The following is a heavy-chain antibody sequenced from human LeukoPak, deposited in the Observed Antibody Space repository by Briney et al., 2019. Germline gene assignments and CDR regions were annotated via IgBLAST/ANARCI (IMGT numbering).Heavy chain of an antibody. J-gene: IGHJ5*02. CDR3: AKDHDHENQWFDP. Sequence: GGSLRLSCAASGFTFSSYVMSWGRQAPGKGLEWVSTINKNGGETYYADSVKGRFTISRDNSRDTLYLQMNSLRAEDTAVYYCAKDHDHENQWFDPWGQGTLVTVSS. D-gene: IGHD2/OR15-2a*01. CDR2: INKNGGET. CDR1: GFTFSSYV. V-gene: IGHV3-23*01.